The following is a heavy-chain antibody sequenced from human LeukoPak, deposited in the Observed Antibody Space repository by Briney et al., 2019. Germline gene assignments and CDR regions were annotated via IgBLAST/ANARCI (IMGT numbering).Heavy chain of an antibody. J-gene: IGHJ4*02. D-gene: IGHD3-3*01. CDR1: GFTFNTFS. CDR3: ARDGFCDF. CDR2: ISSNGSTT. V-gene: IGHV3-48*01. Sequence: GGSLRLSCAASGFTFNTFSVNWVRQAPGKGLEWVAYISSNGSTTYYADSMKGRFTISRDNAKNLLYLQMDNLRAEDTAVYYCARDGFCDFWGQGTLVTVSS.